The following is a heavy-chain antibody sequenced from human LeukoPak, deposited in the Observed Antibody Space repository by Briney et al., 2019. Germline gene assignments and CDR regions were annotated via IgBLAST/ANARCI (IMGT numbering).Heavy chain of an antibody. D-gene: IGHD3-3*01. CDR3: APEALGAFDI. J-gene: IGHJ3*02. CDR1: GGTFSSYA. V-gene: IGHV1-69*05. CDR2: IIPIFGTA. Sequence: ASVKVSCKASGGTFSSYAISWVRQAPGQGLEWMGGIIPIFGTANYAQKFQGRVTITTDESTSTAYMELSSLRSEDTAVYYCAPEALGAFDIWGQGTMVTVSS.